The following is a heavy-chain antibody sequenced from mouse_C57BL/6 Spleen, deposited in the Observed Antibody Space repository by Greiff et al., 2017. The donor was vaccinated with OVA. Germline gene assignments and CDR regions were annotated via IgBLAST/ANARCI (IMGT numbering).Heavy chain of an antibody. CDR1: GYSITSGYY. CDR2: ISYDGSN. D-gene: IGHD4-1*02. V-gene: IGHV3-6*01. Sequence: EVQLVESGPGLVKPSQSLSLTCSVTGYSITSGYYWNWIRQFPGNKLEWMGYISYDGSNNYNPALKNRISITRDTSKNQFFLKLHSVTTEDTATYYCAREGNSFAYWGQGTLVTVSA. J-gene: IGHJ3*01. CDR3: AREGNSFAY.